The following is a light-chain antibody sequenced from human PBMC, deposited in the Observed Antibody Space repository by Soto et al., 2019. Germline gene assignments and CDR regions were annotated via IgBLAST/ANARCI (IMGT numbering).Light chain of an antibody. CDR1: SSDVGGYDY. Sequence: QSVLTQPASMSGSPGQSITISCTGTSSDVGGYDYVSWYQQHPGKAPKVMIYGVTNRPSGVSNRFSGSKSGNTASLTISGLQAEDEADYYCSSYTNTNTWVFGGGTKLTVL. J-gene: IGLJ3*02. CDR2: GVT. CDR3: SSYTNTNTWV. V-gene: IGLV2-14*01.